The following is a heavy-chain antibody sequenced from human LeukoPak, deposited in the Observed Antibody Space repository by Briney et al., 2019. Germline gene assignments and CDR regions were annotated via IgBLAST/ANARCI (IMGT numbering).Heavy chain of an antibody. CDR2: ISNNGDTI. CDR1: GFIFSDYY. V-gene: IGHV3-11*01. CDR3: AREGSGVVPNY. Sequence: GGSLRLSCAASGFIFSDYYMSWIRQAPGKGLEWVSYISNNGDTIYYEDSVKGRFTISRDNAKNSLYLQMNSLGAEDTAVYYCAREGSGVVPNYWGQGTLVTVSS. D-gene: IGHD3-3*01. J-gene: IGHJ4*02.